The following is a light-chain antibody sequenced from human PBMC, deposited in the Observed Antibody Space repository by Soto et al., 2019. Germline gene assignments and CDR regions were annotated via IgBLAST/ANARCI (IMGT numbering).Light chain of an antibody. J-gene: IGKJ1*01. CDR3: QQHSNYPPT. V-gene: IGKV1-5*01. CDR1: QSIGSS. Sequence: EIQMTQSPATVPASVGDRVTISCRASQSIGSSLAWYQQKPGTAPKLLIYDASTLDTGVPSRFSGSGSGTDFTLTITSLQPEDFAVYYCQQHSNYPPTFGQGTKVDIK. CDR2: DAS.